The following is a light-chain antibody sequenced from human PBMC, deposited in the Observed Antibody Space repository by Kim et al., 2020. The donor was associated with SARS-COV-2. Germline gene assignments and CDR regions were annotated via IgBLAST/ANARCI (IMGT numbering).Light chain of an antibody. J-gene: IGKJ5*01. CDR3: QQYDKWPPIT. V-gene: IGKV3-15*01. Sequence: EIVMTQSPGTLSLSPGERATLSCRAGQSVTSNLAWYQQKPGQAPRLLIYGASTRATGIPARFSGSGSGTEFTLTISSLQSEDCAVYYCQQYDKWPPITFGQGTRLEIK. CDR2: GAS. CDR1: QSVTSN.